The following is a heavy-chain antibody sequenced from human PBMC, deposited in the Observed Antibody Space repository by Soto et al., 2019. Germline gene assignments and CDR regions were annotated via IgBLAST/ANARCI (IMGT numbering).Heavy chain of an antibody. CDR3: AKHLWFGEPSSYYYYMDV. V-gene: IGHV3-23*01. CDR2: ISGSGGST. Sequence: GGSLRLSCAASGFTFSSYAMSWVRQAPGKGLEWVSAISGSGGSTYYADSVKGRFTISRDNSKNTLYLQMNSLRAEDTAVYYCAKHLWFGEPSSYYYYMDVWGKGTTVTVSS. CDR1: GFTFSSYA. J-gene: IGHJ6*03. D-gene: IGHD3-10*01.